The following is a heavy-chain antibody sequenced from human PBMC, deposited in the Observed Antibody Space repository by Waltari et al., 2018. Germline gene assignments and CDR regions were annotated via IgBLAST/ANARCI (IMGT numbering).Heavy chain of an antibody. CDR3: AKEALRYGDYVRYFDY. CDR2: ISGSGGST. CDR1: GFTFSRYA. J-gene: IGHJ4*02. D-gene: IGHD4-17*01. Sequence: EVQLLESGGGLVQPGGSLRLSCAASGFTFSRYAMSWVRQAPGKGLEWVSAISGSGGSTYYADSVKGRFTISRDNSKNTLYLQMNSLRAEDTAVYYCAKEALRYGDYVRYFDYWGQGTLVTVSS. V-gene: IGHV3-23*01.